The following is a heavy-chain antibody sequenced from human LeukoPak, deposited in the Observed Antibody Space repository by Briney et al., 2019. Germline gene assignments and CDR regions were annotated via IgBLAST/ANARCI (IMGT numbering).Heavy chain of an antibody. J-gene: IGHJ4*02. Sequence: ASLKVSCKASGYTFTSYYMHWVRQAPGQGLEWMGIINPSGGSTSYAQKFQGRVTMTRDTSTSTVYMELSSLRSEDTAVYYCARGLMITFGGVIVPPAYWGQGTLVTVSS. CDR2: INPSGGST. D-gene: IGHD3-16*02. CDR1: GYTFTSYY. CDR3: ARGLMITFGGVIVPPAY. V-gene: IGHV1-46*01.